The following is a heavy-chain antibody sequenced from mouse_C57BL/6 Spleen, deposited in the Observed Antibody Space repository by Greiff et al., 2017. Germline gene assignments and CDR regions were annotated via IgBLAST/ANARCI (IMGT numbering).Heavy chain of an antibody. CDR1: GYTFTDYY. CDR2: INPYNGGT. Sequence: EVKLMESGPVLVKPGASVKMSCKASGYTFTDYYMNWVKQSHGKSLEWIGVINPYNGGTSYNQKFKGKATLTVDKSSSTAYMELNSLTSEDSAVYYFARSNYYYGSSLDYWGQGTTLTVSS. CDR3: ARSNYYYGSSLDY. J-gene: IGHJ2*01. D-gene: IGHD1-1*01. V-gene: IGHV1-19*01.